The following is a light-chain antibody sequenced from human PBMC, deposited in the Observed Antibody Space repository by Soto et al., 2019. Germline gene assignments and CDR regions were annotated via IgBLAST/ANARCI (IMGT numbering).Light chain of an antibody. CDR3: QQSFT. J-gene: IGKJ3*01. CDR1: QSISSW. CDR2: KAS. V-gene: IGKV1-5*03. Sequence: DIPMTQSPSTLSASVGDRVTITCRASQSISSWLAWYQQKPGKAPKLLIYKASTLESGVPSRFSGSGSGTEFTLTISSLQHDDFATYYCQQSFTFGPGTKVDIK.